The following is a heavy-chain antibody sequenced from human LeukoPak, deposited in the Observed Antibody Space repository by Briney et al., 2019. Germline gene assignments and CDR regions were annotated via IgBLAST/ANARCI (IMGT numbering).Heavy chain of an antibody. J-gene: IGHJ6*03. D-gene: IGHD3-16*01. CDR2: INGGGGRT. Sequence: PGGSLRLSCAASGFTFSSYAMNWVRQAPGKGLEWVSVINGGGGRTYYAESVKGRFTISRDNSKNTLYLQMNSLRAEDTAVYYCAKGSEYLWGSLESYYFYYMDVWGKGTTVTVSS. V-gene: IGHV3-23*01. CDR1: GFTFSSYA. CDR3: AKGSEYLWGSLESYYFYYMDV.